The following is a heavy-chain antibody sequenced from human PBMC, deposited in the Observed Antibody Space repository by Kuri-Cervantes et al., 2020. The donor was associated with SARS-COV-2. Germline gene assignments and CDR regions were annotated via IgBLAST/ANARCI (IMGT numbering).Heavy chain of an antibody. CDR1: GFTFSSYA. V-gene: IGHV3-30*04. D-gene: IGHD3-22*01. J-gene: IGHJ4*02. CDR3: ARKGLDSSGYSLGYD. Sequence: GESLKISCAASGFTFSSYAMHWVRQAPGKGLEWVAVISYDGSNKYYADSVKGRFTISRDNSKNTLYLQMNSLRADDTALYYCARKGLDSSGYSLGYDWGQGTLVTRSS. CDR2: ISYDGSNK.